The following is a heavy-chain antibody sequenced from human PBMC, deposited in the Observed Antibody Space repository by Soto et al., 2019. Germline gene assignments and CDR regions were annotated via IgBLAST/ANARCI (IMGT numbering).Heavy chain of an antibody. D-gene: IGHD1-1*01. V-gene: IGHV3-7*05. CDR1: GFTFSDYW. Sequence: EVQVVESGGGLVQPGGSLRLSCAVSGFTFSDYWMTWARQAPGKGLEWVANINKDGSDKYYVDSVKGLFTISRDNAENSLFLQMNYLGVDDTAVYYCARTGTTHSWGQGTLVTVSS. CDR2: INKDGSDK. CDR3: ARTGTTHS. J-gene: IGHJ4*02.